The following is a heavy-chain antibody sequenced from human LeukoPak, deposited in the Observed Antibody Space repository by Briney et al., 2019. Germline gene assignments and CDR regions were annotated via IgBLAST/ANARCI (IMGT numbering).Heavy chain of an antibody. CDR3: ARGPRLSVTKSYYFDY. CDR1: GGSISSGGSY. J-gene: IGHJ4*02. V-gene: IGHV4-30-2*01. D-gene: IGHD4-11*01. Sequence: SQTLSLTCAVSGGSISSGGSYWGWIRQPPGKGLEWIGEINHSGSTNYNPSLKSRVTISVDTSKNQFSLKLSSVTAADTAVYYCARGPRLSVTKSYYFDYWGQGTLVTVSS. CDR2: INHSGST.